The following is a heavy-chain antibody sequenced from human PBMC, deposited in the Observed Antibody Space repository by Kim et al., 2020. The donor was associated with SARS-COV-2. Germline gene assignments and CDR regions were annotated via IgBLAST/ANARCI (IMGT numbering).Heavy chain of an antibody. Sequence: GGSLRLSCAASGFTFSSYAMHWVRQAPGKGLEWVAVISYDGSNKYSADSVKGRFTISRDKSKNTMLLQMNSLRGEDTALYYCARDTGGEYGDYVTYYYG. CDR2: ISYDGSNK. J-gene: IGHJ6*01. D-gene: IGHD4-17*01. CDR1: GFTFSSYA. CDR3: ARDTGGEYGDYVTYYYG. V-gene: IGHV3-30*04.